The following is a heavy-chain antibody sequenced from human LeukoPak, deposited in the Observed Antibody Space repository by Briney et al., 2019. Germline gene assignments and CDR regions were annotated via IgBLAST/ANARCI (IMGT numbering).Heavy chain of an antibody. CDR3: ARASGYAFHI. V-gene: IGHV3-30*02. CDR1: GFIFSDYN. J-gene: IGHJ4*03. CDR2: IPYDGSTK. D-gene: IGHD3-16*01. Sequence: GGSLRLSCAASGFIFSDYNMHWVRQTPGKGLEWVAFIPYDGSTKSCAESVKGRFTISRDNSKNTLFLQMNSLRAEDTALYYCARASGYAFHIWGHGTLVTVSS.